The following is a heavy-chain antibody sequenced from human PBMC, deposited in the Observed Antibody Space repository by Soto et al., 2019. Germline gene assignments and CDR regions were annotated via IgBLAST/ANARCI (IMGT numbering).Heavy chain of an antibody. CDR1: GFILSDYT. D-gene: IGHD6-13*01. CDR3: ARVGHTTRIVAPGTGGDH. V-gene: IGHV3-21*01. J-gene: IGHJ4*02. Sequence: PGGSLRRSCVASGFILSDYTMNWVRQAPGKGLEWVSLISSSSSFIYYPDSVKGRFTISRDNAKNSLFLQMNSLRAEDAAVYYCARVGHTTRIVAPGTGGDHWGQGTLVTVSS. CDR2: ISSSSSFI.